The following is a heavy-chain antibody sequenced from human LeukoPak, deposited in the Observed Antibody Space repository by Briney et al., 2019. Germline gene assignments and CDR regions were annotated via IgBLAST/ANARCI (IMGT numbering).Heavy chain of an antibody. J-gene: IGHJ6*02. D-gene: IGHD4-11*01. CDR2: IYYSGST. CDR1: GGSISSGGYY. Sequence: SQTLSLTCTVSGGSISSGGYYWSWIRQHPGKGLEWIGYIYYSGSTYYNPSLKSRVTISVDTSKNQFSLKLSSVTAADTAVYYCARDDMSTVTKSGTDVWGQGTTVTVSS. V-gene: IGHV4-31*03. CDR3: ARDDMSTVTKSGTDV.